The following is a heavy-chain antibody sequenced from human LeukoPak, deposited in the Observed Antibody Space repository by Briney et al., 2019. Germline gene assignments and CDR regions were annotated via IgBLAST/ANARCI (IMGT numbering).Heavy chain of an antibody. CDR2: ISGSGGST. Sequence: GGSLRLSCAASGFTFRTYAMSWVRQAPGKGLEWVSAISGSGGSTYYADSVKGRFTISRDNSKNTLYLQMNSLRAEDTAVYYCAKDQRGNYFDYWGQGTLVTVSS. V-gene: IGHV3-23*01. D-gene: IGHD7-27*01. J-gene: IGHJ4*02. CDR1: GFTFRTYA. CDR3: AKDQRGNYFDY.